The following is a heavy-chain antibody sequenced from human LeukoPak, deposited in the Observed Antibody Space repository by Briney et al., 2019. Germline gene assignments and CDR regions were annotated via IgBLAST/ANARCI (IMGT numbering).Heavy chain of an antibody. Sequence: GGSLRLSCAASGFTFSSNWMHWVRQAPGKGLVWVSRSNEDGSTTNYADSVKGRFTISRNNAKNTLYLQMNSLTAEDTAVYYCVRDLGGRSGHWGQGTLVTVSS. CDR1: GFTFSSNW. CDR2: SNEDGSTT. CDR3: VRDLGGRSGH. V-gene: IGHV3-74*01. D-gene: IGHD1-26*01. J-gene: IGHJ4*02.